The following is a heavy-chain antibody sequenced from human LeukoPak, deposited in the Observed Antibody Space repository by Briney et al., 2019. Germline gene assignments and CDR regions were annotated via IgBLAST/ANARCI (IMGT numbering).Heavy chain of an antibody. CDR1: GFTFSNYM. CDR2: IKSDGITI. Sequence: GGSLRLSCAASGFTFSNYMMHWVRQAPGKGLVWVSRIKSDGITITYADSVKGRFTISRDNAKNTLYLQMNSLRAEDTAVYYCAKDSASANFDYWGQGTLVTVSS. CDR3: AKDSASANFDY. J-gene: IGHJ4*02. D-gene: IGHD2-2*01. V-gene: IGHV3-74*01.